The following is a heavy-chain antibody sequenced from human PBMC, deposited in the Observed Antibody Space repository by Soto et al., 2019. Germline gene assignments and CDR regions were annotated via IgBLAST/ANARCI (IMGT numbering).Heavy chain of an antibody. Sequence: QVHVVESGGGVVQPGRSLRLSCAASGFTFSIYAMHWVRQAPGKGLEWVAAISHDGSNKYYADSVKGRFTISRDNSKNTLELQMDSLRAEDRAVYYCARELGRGASFQHWGQGTLVTVSS. CDR2: ISHDGSNK. J-gene: IGHJ1*01. V-gene: IGHV3-30*04. D-gene: IGHD1-26*01. CDR1: GFTFSIYA. CDR3: ARELGRGASFQH.